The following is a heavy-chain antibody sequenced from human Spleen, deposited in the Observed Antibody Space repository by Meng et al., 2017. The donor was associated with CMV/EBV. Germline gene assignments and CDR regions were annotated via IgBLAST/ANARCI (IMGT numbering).Heavy chain of an antibody. V-gene: IGHV4-4*02. CDR1: GGSISISTW. D-gene: IGHD6-19*01. Sequence: HLQESGPRLVKPSGTLSLTCAVSGGSISISTWWSWFRQPPGKGLEWIGEIYHSGGTNYNPSLRGRVTISLDKSKNQFSPTLRSVTAADTAVYYCARDPYATGWAGWGQGTLVTVSS. CDR3: ARDPYATGWAG. J-gene: IGHJ4*02. CDR2: IYHSGGT.